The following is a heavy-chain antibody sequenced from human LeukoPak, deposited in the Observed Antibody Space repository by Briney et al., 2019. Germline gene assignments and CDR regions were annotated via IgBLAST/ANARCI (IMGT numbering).Heavy chain of an antibody. J-gene: IGHJ4*02. CDR1: GYSFTSYW. CDR2: IYPGDSDT. V-gene: IGHV5-51*01. CDR3: ARTSYDYVWGSYRSNFDY. D-gene: IGHD3-16*02. Sequence: GESLKISCKGSGYSFTSYWIGWVRQMPGKGLEWMGIIYPGDSDTRYSPSFQGQVTISADKSISTAYLQWSSLKASDTAVYYCARTSYDYVWGSYRSNFDYWGQGTLVTVSS.